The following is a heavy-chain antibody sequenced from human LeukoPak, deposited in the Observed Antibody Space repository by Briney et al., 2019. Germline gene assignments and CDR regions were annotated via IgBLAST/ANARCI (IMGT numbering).Heavy chain of an antibody. Sequence: GGSLRLSCAASGFTFSSYAMSWVRQAPGKGLEWVSAISGSGGSTYYADSVKGRFTISRDNSKNTLYLQMSSLRAEDTAVYYCASGSGSYYNDYWGQGTLVTVSP. CDR1: GFTFSSYA. CDR3: ASGSGSYYNDY. V-gene: IGHV3-23*01. CDR2: ISGSGGST. D-gene: IGHD1-26*01. J-gene: IGHJ4*02.